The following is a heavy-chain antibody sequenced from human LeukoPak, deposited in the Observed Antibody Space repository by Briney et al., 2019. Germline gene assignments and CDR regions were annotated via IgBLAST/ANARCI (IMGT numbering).Heavy chain of an antibody. Sequence: LRLSCAASGFTFSSHVMSWVRQHPGKGLEWIGYIYYSGTTYYNPSLESRLTISVDTSKNQFSLKLTSVTAADTAVYYCARLMNIAAADFWGQGTLVTVSS. D-gene: IGHD6-13*01. CDR2: IYYSGTT. J-gene: IGHJ4*02. V-gene: IGHV4-31*02. CDR3: ARLMNIAAADF. CDR1: GFTFSSHV.